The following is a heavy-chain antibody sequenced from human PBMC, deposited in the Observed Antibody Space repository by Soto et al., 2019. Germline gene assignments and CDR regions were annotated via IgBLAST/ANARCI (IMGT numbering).Heavy chain of an antibody. D-gene: IGHD4-4*01. Sequence: GGSLRLSCAASAFTLRNSEMSWVRQAPGKGLEWISYIGSSGSTIYYAESVKGRFTISRDIAKNSLYLQINSLRAEDTAVYYCARDPTVYSNYNNWFDTWCQGTLVTASS. CDR3: ARDPTVYSNYNNWFDT. CDR1: AFTLRNSE. V-gene: IGHV3-48*03. J-gene: IGHJ5*02. CDR2: IGSSGSTI.